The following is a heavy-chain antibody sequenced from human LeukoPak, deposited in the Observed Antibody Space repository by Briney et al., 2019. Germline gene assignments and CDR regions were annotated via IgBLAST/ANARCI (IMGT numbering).Heavy chain of an antibody. CDR1: GFTVSSNY. CDR2: ISGSGSST. CDR3: AKGPRGVINDAFDM. V-gene: IGHV3-23*01. J-gene: IGHJ3*02. Sequence: PGGSLRLSCAASGFTVSSNYMSWVRQAPGKGLEWVSVISGSGSSTYYTDSVKGRFTLSRDNSKNTLFLQMNSLRVEDTAVYYCAKGPRGVINDAFDMWGQGTLVSVSS. D-gene: IGHD2-21*01.